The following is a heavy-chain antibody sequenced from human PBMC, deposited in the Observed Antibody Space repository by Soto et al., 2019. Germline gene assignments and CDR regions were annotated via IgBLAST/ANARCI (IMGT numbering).Heavy chain of an antibody. CDR3: ARQRTSVVPQAYFDV. CDR2: IYYSRRT. J-gene: IGHJ4*02. V-gene: IGHV4-39*01. Sequence: KTSETLSLTCTVTGDSINSRSYFGLCIREPPGKALEWIGSIYYSRRTYNNPSLRSRVSVPIATSKHQSSLNLTSVTAPDTPRYFCARQRTSVVPQAYFDVWGPGSLVTVSS. D-gene: IGHD2-21*01. CDR1: GDSINSRSYF.